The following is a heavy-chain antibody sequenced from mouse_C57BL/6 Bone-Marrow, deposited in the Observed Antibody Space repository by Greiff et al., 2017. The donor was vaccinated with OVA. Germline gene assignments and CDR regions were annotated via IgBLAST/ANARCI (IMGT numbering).Heavy chain of an antibody. J-gene: IGHJ2*01. V-gene: IGHV1-50*01. CDR3: AKDGVFYYFDY. Sequence: QVQLQQPGAELVKPGASVKLSCKASGYTFTSYWMQWVKQRPGQGLEWIGEIEPSDSYTKYNQKFKGKATLTVDTSSSTAYMQRSSLTSEDSAVYYCAKDGVFYYFDYWGQGTTLTVSS. CDR2: IEPSDSYT. CDR1: GYTFTSYW.